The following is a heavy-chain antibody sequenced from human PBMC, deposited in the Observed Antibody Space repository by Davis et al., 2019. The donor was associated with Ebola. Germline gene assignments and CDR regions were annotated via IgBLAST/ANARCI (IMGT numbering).Heavy chain of an antibody. CDR3: AREVVVGATNYFDY. Sequence: PGGSLRLSCAASGFPFSSYAMHWDRQAPGKGLEWVAVISYDGSNKYYADSVKGRFTISRDNSKNTLYLQMNSLRAEDTAVYYCAREVVVGATNYFDYWGQGTLVTVSS. D-gene: IGHD1-26*01. J-gene: IGHJ4*02. V-gene: IGHV3-30-3*01. CDR2: ISYDGSNK. CDR1: GFPFSSYA.